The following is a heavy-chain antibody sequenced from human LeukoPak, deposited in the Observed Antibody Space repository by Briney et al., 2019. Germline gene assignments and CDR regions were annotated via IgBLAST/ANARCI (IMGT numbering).Heavy chain of an antibody. Sequence: GSLRLSCAASGFTFSSYSMNWVRQAPGKGLEWVSYISSSSSTIYYADSVKGRFTISRDNAKNSLYLQMNSLRAEDTAVYYCARGQLYDYWGQGTLVTVSS. V-gene: IGHV3-48*01. CDR2: ISSSSSTI. J-gene: IGHJ4*02. CDR1: GFTFSSYS. CDR3: ARGQLYDY. D-gene: IGHD3-16*02.